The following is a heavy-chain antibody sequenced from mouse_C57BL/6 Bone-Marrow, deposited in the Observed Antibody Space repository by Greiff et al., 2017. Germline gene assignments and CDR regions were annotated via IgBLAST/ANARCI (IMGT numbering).Heavy chain of an antibody. CDR1: GYTFTSYW. V-gene: IGHV1-64*01. Sequence: QVQLKQPGAELVKPGASVKLSCKASGYTFTSYWMHWVKQRPGQGLEWIGMIPPNSGSTNYNEKFKSKATLTVDKSSSTAYMQLSSLTSEDSAVYYCARYYYGSSYDWYFDVWGTGTTVTVSS. J-gene: IGHJ1*03. CDR2: IPPNSGST. D-gene: IGHD1-1*01. CDR3: ARYYYGSSYDWYFDV.